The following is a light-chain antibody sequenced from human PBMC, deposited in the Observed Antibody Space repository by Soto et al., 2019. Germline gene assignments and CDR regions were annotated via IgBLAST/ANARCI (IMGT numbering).Light chain of an antibody. CDR2: DAS. Sequence: EIVLTQSPATLSLSPGERATLSCRSSQSVSSYLAWYQQKPGQAPRLLIYDASNRATGIPARLSGSGSGTDFNLTITSLEPDAVALYYYQPRNSWPRTFGQGTKVEIK. CDR3: QPRNSWPRT. J-gene: IGKJ1*01. CDR1: QSVSSY. V-gene: IGKV3-11*01.